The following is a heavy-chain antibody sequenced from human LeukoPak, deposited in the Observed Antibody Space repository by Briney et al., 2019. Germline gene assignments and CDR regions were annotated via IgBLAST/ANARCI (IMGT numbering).Heavy chain of an antibody. CDR1: GYTLTELS. Sequence: ASVKVSCKVSGYTLTELSMHWVRQAPGKGLEWMGGFDPEDGETIYAQKFQGRVTMTTDTSTSTAYMELRSLRSDDTAVYYCARGVVRGVTRDAFDIWGQGTMVTVSS. CDR2: FDPEDGET. D-gene: IGHD3-10*01. CDR3: ARGVVRGVTRDAFDI. V-gene: IGHV1-24*01. J-gene: IGHJ3*02.